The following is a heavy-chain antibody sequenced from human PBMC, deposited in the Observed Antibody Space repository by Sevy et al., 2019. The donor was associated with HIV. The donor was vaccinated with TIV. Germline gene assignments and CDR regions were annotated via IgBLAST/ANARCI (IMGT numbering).Heavy chain of an antibody. CDR1: GFTVSSNY. CDR2: IYSGGST. CDR3: ARVIFTVTTDAFDI. V-gene: IGHV3-53*01. D-gene: IGHD4-17*01. Sequence: GGSLRLSCAASGFTVSSNYMSWVRQAPGKGLEWVSVIYSGGSTYYADSVKGRFTISRDNSKNTQYLQMNSLRAEDTAVDYCARVIFTVTTDAFDIWGQGTMVTVSS. J-gene: IGHJ3*02.